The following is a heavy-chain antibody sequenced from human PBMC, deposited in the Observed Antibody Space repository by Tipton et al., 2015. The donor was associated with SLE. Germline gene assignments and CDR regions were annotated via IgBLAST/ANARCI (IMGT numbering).Heavy chain of an antibody. CDR3: ARAETDWGWYFDL. CDR1: GGSFSGYY. V-gene: IGHV4-34*01. D-gene: IGHD3/OR15-3a*01. J-gene: IGHJ2*01. CDR2: INHDGST. Sequence: GLVKPSETLSLTCAVYGGSFSGYYWSWIRQTPGKGLEWIGEINHDGSTNYSPSLKSRVTISLDGSQNQLSLNLSSVTAADTAVYYCARAETDWGWYFDLWGRGTLVTVSS.